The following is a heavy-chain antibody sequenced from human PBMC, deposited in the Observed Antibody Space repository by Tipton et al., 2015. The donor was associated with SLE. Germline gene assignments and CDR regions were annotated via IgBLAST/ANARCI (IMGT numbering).Heavy chain of an antibody. J-gene: IGHJ4*02. D-gene: IGHD1-26*01. Sequence: SLRLSCAASGFTFSRYAMYWVRQAPGKGLEWVALMSYDGSFKFYADSVKGRFTISRDNSKNTLYLQMNSLKTEDTAVYYCARDTYGWEVVLGYWGQGTLVAVSS. CDR1: GFTFSRYA. CDR3: ARDTYGWEVVLGY. V-gene: IGHV3-30*04. CDR2: MSYDGSFK.